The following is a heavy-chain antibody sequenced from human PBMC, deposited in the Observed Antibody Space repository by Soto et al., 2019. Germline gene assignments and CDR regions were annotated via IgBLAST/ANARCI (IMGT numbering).Heavy chain of an antibody. CDR3: TKGGQGVVRATTAEIGDGFDV. V-gene: IGHV3-9*01. J-gene: IGHJ3*01. D-gene: IGHD1-1*01. CDR2: MTWNGGSI. Sequence: EVQLVESGGGLVEPGRSLRLSCLASGFSFDDYAMHWVRQRPGKGLEWVSGMTWNGGSIGYADAVKGRFTISRDNGKNSLYLQMNSLTTEDTALYYCTKGGQGVVRATTAEIGDGFDVWGQGTMVTVSS. CDR1: GFSFDDYA.